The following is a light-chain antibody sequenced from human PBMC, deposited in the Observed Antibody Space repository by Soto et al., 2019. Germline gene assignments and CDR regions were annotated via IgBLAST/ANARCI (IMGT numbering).Light chain of an antibody. CDR3: QQYNNWPPRFT. V-gene: IGKV3-15*01. CDR1: QSVSSN. J-gene: IGKJ3*01. CDR2: GAS. Sequence: EIVMTQSPATLSVSPGESATLSCRASQSVSSNLAWYQQKPGQAPRLLIYGASTRATGIPARFSGSGSGTEFTLTISSLPSEDFAVYYCQQYNNWPPRFTFGPGTKVDIK.